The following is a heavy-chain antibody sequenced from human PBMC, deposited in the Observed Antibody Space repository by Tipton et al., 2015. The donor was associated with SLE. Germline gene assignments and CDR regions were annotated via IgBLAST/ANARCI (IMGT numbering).Heavy chain of an antibody. CDR3: ARGVAERLGLDF. D-gene: IGHD6-19*01. CDR1: GGSIGPYY. J-gene: IGHJ4*02. V-gene: IGHV4-59*01. Sequence: LRLSCTVSGGSIGPYYWHWIRQYPGKALEWIGYIYFDGNSNGRGNYNPSLKSRVTMSVDPSKMQFSLNLNSVTAADTALYFCARGVAERLGLDFWGQGSLVTVSS. CDR2: IYFDGNS.